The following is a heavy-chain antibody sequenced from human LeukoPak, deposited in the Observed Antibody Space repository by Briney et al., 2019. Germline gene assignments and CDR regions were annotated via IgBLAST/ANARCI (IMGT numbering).Heavy chain of an antibody. V-gene: IGHV3-53*01. CDR3: ARSPVKQLRRYYYYYMDV. D-gene: IGHD6-6*01. CDR1: AFRFSSFA. CDR2: IYSGGST. Sequence: PGGSLRLSCAASAFRFSSFAMTRVRQAPGKGLEWVSVIYSGGSTYYADSVKGRFTISRDNSKNTLYLQMNSLRAEDTAVYYCARSPVKQLRRYYYYYMDVWGKGTTVTVSS. J-gene: IGHJ6*03.